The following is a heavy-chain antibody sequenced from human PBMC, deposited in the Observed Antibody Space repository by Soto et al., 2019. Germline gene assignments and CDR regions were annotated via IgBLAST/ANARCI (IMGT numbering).Heavy chain of an antibody. CDR3: TRPGEYSGYDLDY. J-gene: IGHJ4*02. CDR1: GFTFSGSA. D-gene: IGHD5-12*01. Sequence: GGSLRLSCAASGFTFSGSAMHWVRQASGKGLEWVGRIRSKANSYATAYAASVKGRFTISRDDSKNTAYLQMNSLKTEDTAVYHCTRPGEYSGYDLDYWGQGTLVTVSS. CDR2: IRSKANSYAT. V-gene: IGHV3-73*01.